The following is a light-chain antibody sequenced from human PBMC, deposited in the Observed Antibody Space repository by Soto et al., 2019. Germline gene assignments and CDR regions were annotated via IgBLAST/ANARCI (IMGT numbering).Light chain of an antibody. CDR2: KAS. V-gene: IGKV1-5*03. Sequence: DIQLTQSPSTLSASVGDRVTITCRASQSISNWLAWYQQKPGKAPKLLIYKASSLESGVPSRFSGSGSGTEVTLTISSLHPDDFATYYCQQYNSYPLTFGGGTKVEIK. J-gene: IGKJ4*01. CDR3: QQYNSYPLT. CDR1: QSISNW.